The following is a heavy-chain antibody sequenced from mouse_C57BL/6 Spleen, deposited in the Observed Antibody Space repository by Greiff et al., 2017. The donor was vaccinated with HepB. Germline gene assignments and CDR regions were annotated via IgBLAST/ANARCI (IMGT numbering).Heavy chain of an antibody. CDR2: IYPGDGDT. CDR3: ARDPIYYGNSYFDY. J-gene: IGHJ2*01. Sequence: VQLKESGPELVKPGASVKISCKASGYAFSSSWMNWVKQRPGKGLEWIGRIYPGDGDTNYNGKFKGKATLTADKSSSTAYMQLSSLTSEDSAVYFCARDPIYYGNSYFDYWGQGTTLTVSS. CDR1: GYAFSSSW. D-gene: IGHD2-1*01. V-gene: IGHV1-82*01.